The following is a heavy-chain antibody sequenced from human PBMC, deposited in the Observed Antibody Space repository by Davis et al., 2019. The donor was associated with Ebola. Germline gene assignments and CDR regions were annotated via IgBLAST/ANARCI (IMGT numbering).Heavy chain of an antibody. J-gene: IGHJ4*02. CDR1: EFTFSNYA. CDR3: AKDPQGCGIFDY. CDR2: ISDGGDTT. V-gene: IGHV3-23*01. D-gene: IGHD2-15*01. Sequence: GESLKISCAASEFTFSNYAMSWVRQAPGKGLEWVSTISDGGDTTYYADSVKGRFTISRDNSKNTLYLQMNSLRAENTAVYYCAKDPQGCGIFDYWGQGALVTVSS.